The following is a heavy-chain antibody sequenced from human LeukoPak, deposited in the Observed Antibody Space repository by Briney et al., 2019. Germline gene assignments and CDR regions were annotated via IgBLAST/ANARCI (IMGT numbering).Heavy chain of an antibody. CDR2: INPDSGGT. V-gene: IGHV1-2*02. Sequence: ASVKDSCMASRDIFTSDYICWVRQAPGQGLERMGWINPDSGGTKYAQKFQGRVTMTSDTSISTAYMELTRLRSDDTAVYYCARGPGLAMAKGYFDYCGQGTLVTVSS. D-gene: IGHD6-19*01. CDR1: RDIFTSDY. CDR3: ARGPGLAMAKGYFDY. J-gene: IGHJ4*02.